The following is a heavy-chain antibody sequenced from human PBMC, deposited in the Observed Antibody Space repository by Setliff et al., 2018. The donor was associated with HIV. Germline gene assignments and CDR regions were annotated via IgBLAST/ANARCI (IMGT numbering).Heavy chain of an antibody. CDR3: VRDSYYDSSGYYRGALDI. V-gene: IGHV3-23*01. CDR2: ISGSGGST. CDR1: GFTFSSYA. Sequence: PGGSLRLSCAASGFTFSSYAMSWVRQAPGKGLEWVSAISGSGGSTYYADSVKGRFTISRDNAKSSLYLQMNSLRAEDTAVYYCVRDSYYDSSGYYRGALDIWGQGTMVTVSS. D-gene: IGHD3-22*01. J-gene: IGHJ3*02.